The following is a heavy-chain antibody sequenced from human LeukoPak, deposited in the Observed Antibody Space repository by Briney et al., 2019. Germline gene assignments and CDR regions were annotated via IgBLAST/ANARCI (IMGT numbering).Heavy chain of an antibody. D-gene: IGHD6-13*01. Sequence: SETLSLTCSVSGGSISSYYWSWIRQPPGKGLEWIGYIYNSGSTNYNPSLKSRVTISVDTSKNQFSLKLSSVTAADTAVYYCARQGAAAMSNYYYYYMDVWGKGTTVTVSS. CDR3: ARQGAAAMSNYYYYYMDV. CDR2: IYNSGST. J-gene: IGHJ6*03. V-gene: IGHV4-59*08. CDR1: GGSISSYY.